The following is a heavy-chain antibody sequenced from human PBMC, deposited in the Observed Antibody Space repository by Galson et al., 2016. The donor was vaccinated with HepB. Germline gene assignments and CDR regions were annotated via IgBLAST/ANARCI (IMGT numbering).Heavy chain of an antibody. V-gene: IGHV3-7*03. J-gene: IGHJ3*01. CDR1: GLTSSVHW. CDR2: INEDGGVK. D-gene: IGHD1-1*01. CDR3: ARTVRYHGYDVLDL. Sequence: SLRLSCAASGLTSSVHWMNWVRQAPGKGLEWLANINEDGGVKYYVDSVKGRFSVSKDNARNSLYLEMNNLRAEDTAVYYCARTVRYHGYDVLDLWGQGTLVAVSS.